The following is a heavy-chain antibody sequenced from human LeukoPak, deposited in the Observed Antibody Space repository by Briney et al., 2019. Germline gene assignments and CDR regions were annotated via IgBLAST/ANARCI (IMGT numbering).Heavy chain of an antibody. CDR2: IYNSGTP. Sequence: KASETLSLTCTVSGVSTGNYHWSWIRQPPGEGLEWLGYIYNSGTPKYNPSLKSRVTISLDTSKNQFFLNLSSVTAADTAVYYCARFYTGYMVDHWGQGTLVTVSS. J-gene: IGHJ4*02. V-gene: IGHV4-59*01. CDR3: ARFYTGYMVDH. CDR1: GVSTGNYH. D-gene: IGHD5-12*01.